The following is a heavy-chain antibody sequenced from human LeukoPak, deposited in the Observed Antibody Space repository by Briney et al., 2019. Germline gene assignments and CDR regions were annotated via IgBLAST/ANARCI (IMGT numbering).Heavy chain of an antibody. CDR2: INPNSGGT. CDR1: GYTFTGYY. D-gene: IGHD6-19*01. Sequence: ASVKVSCKASGYTFTGYYMHWVRPAPGQGLEWMGWINPNSGGTNYAQKFQGRVTMTRDTSISTAYMELSRLRSDDTAVYYCARGISIAVAGTGGYWGQGTLVTVSS. V-gene: IGHV1-2*02. CDR3: ARGISIAVAGTGGY. J-gene: IGHJ4*02.